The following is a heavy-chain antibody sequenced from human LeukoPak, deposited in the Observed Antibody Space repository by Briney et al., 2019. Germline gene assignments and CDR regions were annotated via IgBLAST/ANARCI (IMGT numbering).Heavy chain of an antibody. CDR3: ARDGCSSTSCYSDYYYGMDV. CDR2: IFHNGST. V-gene: IGHV4-59*01. CDR1: GGSITRYY. Sequence: SETLSLTCTVYGGSITRYYWTWIRQPPGKGLEWIGYIFHNGSTNYNPSLKRRLTLSLDTSKNQFSLKLNSVTAADTAVYYCARDGCSSTSCYSDYYYGMDVWGRGTTVTVSS. D-gene: IGHD2-2*01. J-gene: IGHJ6*02.